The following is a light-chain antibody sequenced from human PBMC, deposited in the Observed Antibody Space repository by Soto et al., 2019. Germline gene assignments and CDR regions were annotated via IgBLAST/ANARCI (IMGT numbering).Light chain of an antibody. J-gene: IGKJ3*01. CDR3: LQDYNYPFT. Sequence: AIQLTQSPSSLPASVGDRVTITCRASQDIRNDLGWYQQKPGKAPNLLIYAASTLQSGVPSRFSGSGSGTDLPLTISSLQPEDFATYYCLQDYNYPFTFGPGTKVHF. V-gene: IGKV1-6*01. CDR2: AAS. CDR1: QDIRND.